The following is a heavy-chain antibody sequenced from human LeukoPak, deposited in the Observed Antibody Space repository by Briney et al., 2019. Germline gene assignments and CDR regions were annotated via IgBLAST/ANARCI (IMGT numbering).Heavy chain of an antibody. CDR1: GGSINNGGYY. CDR3: ARHYNPITMVRGVPLDY. Sequence: SETLSLTCTVSGGSINNGGYYWSWIRQHPGKGLEWIGYIYYSGSSYYNPSLRSRVTISVDTSKNHFSLKLSSVTAADTAMYYCARHYNPITMVRGVPLDYWGQGTLVTVSS. D-gene: IGHD3-10*01. V-gene: IGHV4-31*03. CDR2: IYYSGSS. J-gene: IGHJ4*02.